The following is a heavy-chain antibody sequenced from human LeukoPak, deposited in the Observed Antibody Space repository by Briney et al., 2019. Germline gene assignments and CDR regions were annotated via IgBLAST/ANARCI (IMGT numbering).Heavy chain of an antibody. CDR3: ARGKTLVWFGDLLSRSVWFDP. V-gene: IGHV4-39*07. Sequence: SETLSLTCTVTGGSISSTSYQWGWIRQPPGKGLEWIGDIYYSGSTYYNPALKSRVTMSGDTSKNQFSLKLSSVTAADTAVYYCARGKTLVWFGDLLSRSVWFDPWGQGTLVTVSS. D-gene: IGHD3-10*01. J-gene: IGHJ5*02. CDR1: GGSISSTSYQ. CDR2: IYYSGST.